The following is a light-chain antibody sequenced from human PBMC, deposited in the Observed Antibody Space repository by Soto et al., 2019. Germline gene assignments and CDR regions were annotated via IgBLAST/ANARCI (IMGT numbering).Light chain of an antibody. CDR2: GAS. V-gene: IGKV3-15*01. CDR1: QSVSSS. CDR3: HHYNNWPRT. Sequence: EIVLTQSTRTLSLSPGERVTLFCRASQSVSSSYVAWYQQKPGQPPRFLIYGASTRAAGVPDRFSGSGSGTEFTLTISSLQSEDFAVYYCHHYNNWPRTFGQGAKVDIK. J-gene: IGKJ1*01.